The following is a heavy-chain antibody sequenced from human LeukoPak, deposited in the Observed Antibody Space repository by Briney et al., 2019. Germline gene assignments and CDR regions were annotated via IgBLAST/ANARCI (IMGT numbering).Heavy chain of an antibody. CDR2: IYHSGST. CDR1: GYSISSGYY. CDR3: ARGGLTSVVVFDY. D-gene: IGHD2-15*01. V-gene: IGHV4-38-2*01. J-gene: IGHJ4*02. Sequence: PSETLSLTCAVSGYSISSGYYWGWIRQPPVKGLEWIGRIYHSGSTYYNPSLKSRVTISVDTSKNQFSLKLSSVTAADTAVYYCARGGLTSVVVFDYWGQGTLVTVSS.